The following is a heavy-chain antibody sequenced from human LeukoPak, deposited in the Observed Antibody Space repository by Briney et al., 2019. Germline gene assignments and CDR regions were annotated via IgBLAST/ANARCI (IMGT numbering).Heavy chain of an antibody. CDR3: ATIPARDGYNWNYFDY. CDR2: ISGSGGST. V-gene: IGHV3-23*01. J-gene: IGHJ4*02. CDR1: GFTFSSFA. Sequence: GGSLRLSXAASGFTFSSFAMSWVRQIPGKGLEWVSAISGSGGSTYYADPVKGRFTISRDNSKNTLYLQMNSLRGEDTAVYYCATIPARDGYNWNYFDYWGQGTLVTVSS. D-gene: IGHD5-24*01.